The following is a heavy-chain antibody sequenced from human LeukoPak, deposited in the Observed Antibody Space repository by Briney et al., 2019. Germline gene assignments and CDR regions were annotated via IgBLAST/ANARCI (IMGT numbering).Heavy chain of an antibody. CDR1: GGSISSSSYY. D-gene: IGHD6-13*01. Sequence: SETLSLTCTVSGGSISSSSYYWGWIRTPPGKGLAWIGSIYYSGSTYYNPSLKSRVTISVDTSKNQFSLRLSSVTAADTAVYYCARRVAAAENFDYWGQGTLVTVSS. CDR2: IYYSGST. J-gene: IGHJ4*02. V-gene: IGHV4-39*01. CDR3: ARRVAAAENFDY.